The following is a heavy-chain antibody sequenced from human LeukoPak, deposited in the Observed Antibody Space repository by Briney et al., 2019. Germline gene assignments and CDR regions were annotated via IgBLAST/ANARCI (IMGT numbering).Heavy chain of an antibody. CDR1: GFIFRRYA. CDR3: ARELVGATAYFDH. J-gene: IGHJ4*02. CDR2: ISASGGNT. V-gene: IGHV3-23*01. Sequence: GGSLRLSCAASGFIFRRYAMSWVRQAPGKGLKWVSDISASGGNTYYADSVKGRFTISRDNSKNTVYLQMNSQRAEDTAVYYCARELVGATAYFDHWGQGTLVTVSS. D-gene: IGHD1-26*01.